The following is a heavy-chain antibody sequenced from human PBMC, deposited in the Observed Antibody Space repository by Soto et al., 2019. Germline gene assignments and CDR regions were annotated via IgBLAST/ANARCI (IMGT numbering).Heavy chain of an antibody. J-gene: IGHJ4*02. CDR2: IIPTIGTA. V-gene: IGHV1-69*01. CDR3: ARSYGTSWSGDY. D-gene: IGHD6-13*01. CDR1: GGTFSNYA. Sequence: QVQLVQSGAEVRKPGSSVKVSCKTPGGTFSNYAVTWVRQAPGQGLEWMGGIIPTIGTANYAQKFQGSVTIPADESTSTAYMDLSSLRSEDTAVYYCARSYGTSWSGDYCGQGTLVTVSS.